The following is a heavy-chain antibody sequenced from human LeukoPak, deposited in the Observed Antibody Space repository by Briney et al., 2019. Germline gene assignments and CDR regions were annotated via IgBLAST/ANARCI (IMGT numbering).Heavy chain of an antibody. D-gene: IGHD4-11*01. J-gene: IGHJ6*03. CDR1: GYTFIGYY. CDR2: INPNSGDT. V-gene: IGHV1-2*07. Sequence: GASVKVSCKASGYTFIGYYMHWVRQAPGQGLEWMGWINPNSGDTNYSHKFQGRVTMTRDTSFSTAYMELSRLRSDDTALYYCARDYHSNRSSPQYYYYYYMDVWGKGTTVTVSS. CDR3: ARDYHSNRSSPQYYYYYYMDV.